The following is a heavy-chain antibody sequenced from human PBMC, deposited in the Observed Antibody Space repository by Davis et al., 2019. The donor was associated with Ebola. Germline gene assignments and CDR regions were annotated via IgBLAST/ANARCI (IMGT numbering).Heavy chain of an antibody. CDR1: GGSFSGYY. CDR2: INHSGST. J-gene: IGHJ3*02. D-gene: IGHD6-6*01. Sequence: PSETLSLTCAVYGGSFSGYYWSWIRQPPGKGLEWIGEINHSGSTNYNPSLKSPVTISVDTSKNQFSLKLSSVTAADTAVYYCARGLAALGAFDIWGQGTMVTVSS. CDR3: ARGLAALGAFDI. V-gene: IGHV4-34*01.